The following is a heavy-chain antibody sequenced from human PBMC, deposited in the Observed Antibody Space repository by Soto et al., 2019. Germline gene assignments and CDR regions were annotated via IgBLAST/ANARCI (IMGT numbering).Heavy chain of an antibody. J-gene: IGHJ6*02. D-gene: IGHD2-8*01. CDR3: ARGDSTDCSNGVCSFFYNHDMDV. V-gene: IGHV1-2*04. CDR2: INPKSGGT. Sequence: GXSAKVSCKASGYSFTDYHINWVRQAPGQGLEWLGRINPKSGGTSTAQKFQGWVTMTTDTSISTASMELTRLTSDDTAIYYCARGDSTDCSNGVCSFFYNHDMDVWGQGTTVTVSS. CDR1: GYSFTDYH.